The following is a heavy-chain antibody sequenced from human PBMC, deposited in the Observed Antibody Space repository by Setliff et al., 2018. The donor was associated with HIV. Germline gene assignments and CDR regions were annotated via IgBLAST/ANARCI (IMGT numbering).Heavy chain of an antibody. J-gene: IGHJ3*02. Sequence: SETLSLTCSVFGGSISSRSYYWGWIRQHPGKGLDWIGNIYYIGNTDYNPSLKSRVTISIDTSKNQFSLKLSSVTAADTAIYYCARVPRITTLRNAFDIWGQGTMVTVSS. CDR3: ARVPRITTLRNAFDI. V-gene: IGHV4-31*03. CDR2: IYYIGNT. CDR1: GGSISSRSYY. D-gene: IGHD3-3*01.